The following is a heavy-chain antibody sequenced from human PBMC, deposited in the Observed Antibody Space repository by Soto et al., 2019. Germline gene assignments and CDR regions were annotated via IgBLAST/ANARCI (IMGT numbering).Heavy chain of an antibody. Sequence: GGSLRLSCAASGFTVSSNCMSWVRQAPGKGLEWVSVIYSNGSTSYADSVKGRFTISRDNSKNTLSLQMNSLRAEDTAVYSCARGRPDDYYYGMDAWGQGTTVTVSS. J-gene: IGHJ6*02. CDR2: IYSNGST. V-gene: IGHV3-53*01. CDR3: ARGRPDDYYYGMDA. CDR1: GFTVSSNC. D-gene: IGHD1-26*01.